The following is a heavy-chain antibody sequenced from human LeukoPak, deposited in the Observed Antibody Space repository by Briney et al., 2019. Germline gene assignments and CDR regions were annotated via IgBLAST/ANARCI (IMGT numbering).Heavy chain of an antibody. CDR1: GFTLSSDW. CDR2: INQDGSEI. D-gene: IGHD2/OR15-2a*01. V-gene: IGHV3-7*01. Sequence: QAGGSLRLSCAASGFTLSSDWMRWVRQAPGKGLEWLANINQDGSEIYYVDSVKGRFTISRDNGKNSLYIQINSVRADDTAVYYCARHHGSMIILRINNWYFDLWGRGTLVTVSS. J-gene: IGHJ2*01. CDR3: ARHHGSMIILRINNWYFDL.